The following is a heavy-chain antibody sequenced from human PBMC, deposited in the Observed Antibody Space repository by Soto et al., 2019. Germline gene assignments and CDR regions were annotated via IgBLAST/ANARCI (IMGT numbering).Heavy chain of an antibody. CDR3: ARDWFSGASDI. V-gene: IGHV4-61*01. D-gene: IGHD3-10*01. CDR1: GGSVSSGSYY. J-gene: IGHJ3*02. CDR2: IYYSGST. Sequence: SETLSLTCTVSGGSVSSGSYYWSWIRQPPGKGLEWIGYIYYSGSTNYNPSLKSRVTISVDTSKNQFSLKLSSVTAADTAVYYCARDWFSGASDIWGQETMVTVSS.